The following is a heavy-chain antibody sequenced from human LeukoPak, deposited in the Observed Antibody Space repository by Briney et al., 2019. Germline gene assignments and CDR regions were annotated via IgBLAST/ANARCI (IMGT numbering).Heavy chain of an antibody. V-gene: IGHV3-21*04. CDR2: ISSSSSYI. Sequence: GGSLRLSCAASGFTFSSYSMNWVRQAPGKGLEWVSSISSSSSYIYYADSVKGRFTISRDNSKNTLYLQMNSLRAEDTAVYYCAKCGIAAAGAKVMDVWGQGTTVTVSS. CDR1: GFTFSSYS. J-gene: IGHJ6*02. D-gene: IGHD6-13*01. CDR3: AKCGIAAAGAKVMDV.